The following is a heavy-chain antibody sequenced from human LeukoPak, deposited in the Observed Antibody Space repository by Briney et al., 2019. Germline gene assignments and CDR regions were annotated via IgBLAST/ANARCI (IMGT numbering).Heavy chain of an antibody. J-gene: IGHJ4*02. CDR2: ISSSSSYI. D-gene: IGHD6-19*01. V-gene: IGHV3-21*01. CDR1: GFTFSSYS. Sequence: GGSLRLSCAASGFTFSSYSMNWVRQAPGKGLEWVSSISSSSSYIYYADSAKGRFTISRDNAKNSLYLQMNSLRAEDTAVYYCARKYSSGSDYWGQGTLVTVSS. CDR3: ARKYSSGSDY.